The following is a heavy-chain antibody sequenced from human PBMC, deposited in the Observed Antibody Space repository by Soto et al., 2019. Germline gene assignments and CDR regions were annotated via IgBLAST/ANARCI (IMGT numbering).Heavy chain of an antibody. V-gene: IGHV4-39*01. D-gene: IGHD3-16*01. J-gene: IGHJ5*02. CDR3: AGQTFTRAAASYGRSNWFDP. CDR2: IYFTGNT. Sequence: PSETLSLTCTASGGSITSSIHFWGWVRHPPGKGLEWIGTIYFTGNTYYTPSLKSRLTMSIDTSKNEFSLRLNSVTAADTAVYYCAGQTFTRAAASYGRSNWFDPWGPGTLVTVSS. CDR1: GGSITSSIHF.